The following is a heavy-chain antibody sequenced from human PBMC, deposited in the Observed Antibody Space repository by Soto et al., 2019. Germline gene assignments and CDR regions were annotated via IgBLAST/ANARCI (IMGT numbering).Heavy chain of an antibody. V-gene: IGHV1-18*01. Sequence: QVQLVQSGAEVKTPGASVKVSCKASGYTFTSYGVSWVRQAPGQGLEWMGWISGYNGNTNYAQKFQDRVAMTTDTSTNTAYMELRSLRSDDTAVYYCERDLVVQTTTGGVDFWGQGTLVTVSS. J-gene: IGHJ4*02. CDR3: ERDLVVQTTTGGVDF. CDR2: ISGYNGNT. D-gene: IGHD2-2*01. CDR1: GYTFTSYG.